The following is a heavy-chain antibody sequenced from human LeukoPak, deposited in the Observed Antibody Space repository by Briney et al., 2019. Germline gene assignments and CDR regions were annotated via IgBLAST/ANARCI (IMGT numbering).Heavy chain of an antibody. D-gene: IGHD6-13*01. V-gene: IGHV3-66*01. J-gene: IGHJ4*02. CDR1: GFTVSGNY. CDR3: ARGIAAAASPDY. Sequence: GGSLRLSCAASGFTVSGNYLSWVRQAPGKGLEWVSTIYAGGSTYYADSVKGRFTISRDNSKNTLYLQMNTLRVEDTAVYYCARGIAAAASPDYWGREPWSPSPQ. CDR2: IYAGGST.